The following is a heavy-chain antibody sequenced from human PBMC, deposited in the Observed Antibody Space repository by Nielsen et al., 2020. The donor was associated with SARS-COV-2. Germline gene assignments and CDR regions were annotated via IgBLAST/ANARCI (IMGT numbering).Heavy chain of an antibody. J-gene: IGHJ4*02. CDR3: ARDSYSYGYDY. CDR2: IWYDGSNK. CDR1: GFTFSSYG. D-gene: IGHD5-18*01. V-gene: IGHV3-33*01. Sequence: GESLKISCAASGFTFSSYGMHWVRQAPGKGLEWVAVIWYDGSNKYYADSVKGRFTISRDNSKNTLYLQMNSLRAEDTAVYYCARDSYSYGYDYWGQGTLVTVSS.